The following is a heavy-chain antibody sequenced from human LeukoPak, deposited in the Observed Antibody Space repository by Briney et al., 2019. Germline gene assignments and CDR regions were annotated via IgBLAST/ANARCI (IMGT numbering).Heavy chain of an antibody. V-gene: IGHV1-18*01. Sequence: ASVKVSFKASGYTFNHHGITWVRQAPGQGLEWMGWISCFNGDTHYAQKFQGRVTMTTDTSTTTAYMELRSLRSDDTALYYCARDPTNTSGRYAYFDSWGQGTLVTVSS. CDR2: ISCFNGDT. CDR3: ARDPTNTSGRYAYFDS. J-gene: IGHJ4*02. D-gene: IGHD6-19*01. CDR1: GYTFNHHG.